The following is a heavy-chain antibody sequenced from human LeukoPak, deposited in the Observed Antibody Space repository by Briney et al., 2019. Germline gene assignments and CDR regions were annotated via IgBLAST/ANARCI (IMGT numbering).Heavy chain of an antibody. CDR1: GFTFSSYA. CDR3: AKDRQSIAAAGALGY. Sequence: GGSLSLSCAASGFTFSSYAMSWVRQAPGKGLEWVSAINGSGGSTYYADSVKGRFTISRDNSKNTLYLQMNSLRAEDTAVYYCAKDRQSIAAAGALGYWGQGTLVTVSS. CDR2: INGSGGST. J-gene: IGHJ4*02. V-gene: IGHV3-23*01. D-gene: IGHD6-13*01.